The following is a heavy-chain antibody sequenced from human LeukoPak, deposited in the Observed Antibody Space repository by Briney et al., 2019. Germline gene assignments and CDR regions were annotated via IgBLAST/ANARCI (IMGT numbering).Heavy chain of an antibody. CDR3: AKDPPLKGLRHGMGYFDY. D-gene: IGHD2-15*01. CDR1: GFTFSNYA. Sequence: TGGSLRLSCAASGFTFSNYAMNWVRQAPAKGLEWVSSISGGGGSTYYADSVKGRFTISRDNSKNTLYLQMNSLRAEDTAVYYCAKDPPLKGLRHGMGYFDYWGQGTLVTVSS. V-gene: IGHV3-23*01. CDR2: ISGGGGST. J-gene: IGHJ4*02.